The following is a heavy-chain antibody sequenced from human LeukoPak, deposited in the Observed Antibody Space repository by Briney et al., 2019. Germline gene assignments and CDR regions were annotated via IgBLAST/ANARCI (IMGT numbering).Heavy chain of an antibody. CDR3: ARGGSGYSYGY. CDR1: GGTFSSYA. CDR2: INAYNGNT. J-gene: IGHJ4*02. Sequence: ASVKVSCKASGGTFSSYAISWVRQAPGQGLEWMGWINAYNGNTNYAQKLQGRVTMTTDTSTSTAYMELRSLRSDDTAVYYCARGGSGYSYGYWGQGTLVTVSP. V-gene: IGHV1-18*01. D-gene: IGHD5-18*01.